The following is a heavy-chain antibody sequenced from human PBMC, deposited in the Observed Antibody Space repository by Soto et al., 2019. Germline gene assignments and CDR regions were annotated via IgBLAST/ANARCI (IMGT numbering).Heavy chain of an antibody. Sequence: QVQLVESGGDLVKPGGSLRLSCAASGFPFSDYYMSWIRQAPGKGLEWVSSISSSSSDTNYAQSVKGRFTISRDNAKNSLHLQMNSLRAKDTAVYYCARRRPTGYYNYWGQGTLVTVSA. CDR1: GFPFSDYY. CDR3: ARRRPTGYYNY. D-gene: IGHD3-9*01. J-gene: IGHJ4*02. CDR2: ISSSSSDT. V-gene: IGHV3-11*05.